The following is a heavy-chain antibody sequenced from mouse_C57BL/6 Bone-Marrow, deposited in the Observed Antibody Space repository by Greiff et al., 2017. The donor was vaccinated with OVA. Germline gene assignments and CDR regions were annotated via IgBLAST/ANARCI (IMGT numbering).Heavy chain of an antibody. CDR1: GFSFNTYA. D-gene: IGHD1-1*01. CDR3: VLTTVVAPFAY. J-gene: IGHJ3*01. V-gene: IGHV10-1*01. CDR2: IRSKSNNYAT. Sequence: EVQLQQSGGGLVQPKGSLKLSCAASGFSFNTYAMNWVRQAPGKGLEWVARIRSKSNNYATYYADSVKDRFTISRDDSESMLYLQMNNLKTEDTAMYYCVLTTVVAPFAYWGQGTLVTVSA.